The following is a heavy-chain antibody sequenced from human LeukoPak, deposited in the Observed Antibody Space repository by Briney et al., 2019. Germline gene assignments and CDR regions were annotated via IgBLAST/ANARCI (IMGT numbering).Heavy chain of an antibody. Sequence: ASVKVSCKASGYTFTSYAISWVRQAPGQGLEWMGGIIPIFGTANYAQKFQGRVTIAADKSTSTAYMELSSLRSEDTAVYYCAYCSGGSCYSFITLDYWGQGTLVTVSS. CDR3: AYCSGGSCYSFITLDY. D-gene: IGHD2-15*01. CDR1: GYTFTSYA. V-gene: IGHV1-69*06. J-gene: IGHJ4*02. CDR2: IIPIFGTA.